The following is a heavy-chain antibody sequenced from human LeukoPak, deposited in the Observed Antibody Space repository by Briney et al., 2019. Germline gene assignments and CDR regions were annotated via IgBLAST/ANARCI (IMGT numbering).Heavy chain of an antibody. CDR1: GFTFSSYS. CDR2: ISSSSSTI. V-gene: IGHV3-48*01. D-gene: IGHD6-13*01. Sequence: AGGSLRLPCAASGFTFSSYSMNWVRQAPGKGLEWVSYISSSSSTIYYADSVKGRFTISRDNAKNSLYLQMNSLRAEDTAVYYCAKRAKVAAAGSAWWKNWFDPWGQGTLVTVSS. CDR3: AKRAKVAAAGSAWWKNWFDP. J-gene: IGHJ5*02.